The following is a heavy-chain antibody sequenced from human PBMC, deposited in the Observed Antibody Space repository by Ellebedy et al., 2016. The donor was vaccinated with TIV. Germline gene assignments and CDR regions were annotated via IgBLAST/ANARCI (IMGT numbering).Heavy chain of an antibody. J-gene: IGHJ6*02. CDR1: GYSFTSYW. CDR3: ARAYDYPSPYYYYYYGMDV. V-gene: IGHV5-51*01. Sequence: GESLKISCKGSGYSFTSYWIGWVRQMPGKGLEWMGIIYPGDSDTRYSPSFQGQVTISADKSISTAYLQWSSLKASDTAVYYCARAYDYPSPYYYYYYGMDVWGQGTTVTVSS. CDR2: IYPGDSDT. D-gene: IGHD4-11*01.